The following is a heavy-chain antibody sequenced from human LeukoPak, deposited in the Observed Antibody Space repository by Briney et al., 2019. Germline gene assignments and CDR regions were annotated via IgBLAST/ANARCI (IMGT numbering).Heavy chain of an antibody. CDR3: AKGPPVLVIGVSPY. CDR1: GFTFGSYS. Sequence: PGGSLRLSCAASGFTFGSYSMNWVRHPAKGVLGWVSCISSSRRYIYYADSVKGRFTTSRDNAKNSLYLQINSLRAEDTAVYYCAKGPPVLVIGVSPYWGQGTLVTVSS. V-gene: IGHV3-21*04. D-gene: IGHD3-22*01. CDR2: ISSSRRYI. J-gene: IGHJ4*02.